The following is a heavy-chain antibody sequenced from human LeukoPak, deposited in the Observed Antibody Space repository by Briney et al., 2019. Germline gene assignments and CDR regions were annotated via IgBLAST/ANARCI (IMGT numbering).Heavy chain of an antibody. CDR2: ITGGGGTT. CDR3: ARMREYSGNSYPNFDY. Sequence: PGGSLRLSCAASGFTFSSCAMSWVRQAPGKVLEWVSTITGGGGTTYYADSVKGRFTISRDTSKNTLFLQMNSLRAEDTAVYYCARMREYSGNSYPNFDYWGQGTLVTVSS. V-gene: IGHV3-23*01. J-gene: IGHJ4*02. D-gene: IGHD1-26*01. CDR1: GFTFSSCA.